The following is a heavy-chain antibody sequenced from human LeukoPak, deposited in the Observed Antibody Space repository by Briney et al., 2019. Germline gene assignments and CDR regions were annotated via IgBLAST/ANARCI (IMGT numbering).Heavy chain of an antibody. Sequence: GGSLRLSCAASGFTSSSYWMHWVRQAPGKGLVWVSRINSDGSSTSYADSVKGRFTISRDNAKNTLYLQMNSLRAEDTAVYYCARVIAARGRFDPWGQGTLVTVSS. D-gene: IGHD6-6*01. V-gene: IGHV3-74*01. CDR2: INSDGSST. CDR1: GFTSSSYW. J-gene: IGHJ5*02. CDR3: ARVIAARGRFDP.